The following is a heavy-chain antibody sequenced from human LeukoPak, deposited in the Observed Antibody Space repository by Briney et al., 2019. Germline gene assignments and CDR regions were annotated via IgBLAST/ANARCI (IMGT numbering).Heavy chain of an antibody. J-gene: IGHJ4*02. CDR2: ISTYNGNT. CDR3: ARSATFDY. Sequence: ASVKVSCRSSGYTFTTYGITWVRQAPGQGLEWMGWISTYNGNTNYAQKLQGRVTMTTDTSMNTAYMELTRLESDDTAAYYCARSATFDYWGQGTLVTVSS. V-gene: IGHV1-18*01. CDR1: GYTFTTYG.